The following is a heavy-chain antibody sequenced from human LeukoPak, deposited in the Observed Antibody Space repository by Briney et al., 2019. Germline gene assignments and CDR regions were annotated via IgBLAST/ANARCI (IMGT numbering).Heavy chain of an antibody. V-gene: IGHV3-66*01. CDR1: GITVSSNY. CDR2: TYSGGST. Sequence: GGSLRLSCAASGITVSSNYMSWVRQAPGKGLEWVSVTYSGGSTYYADSVKGRFTISRDNSKNTLYLQMNSLRAEDTAVYYCARDRGSGLDYWGQGTLVTVSS. CDR3: ARDRGSGLDY. D-gene: IGHD3-10*01. J-gene: IGHJ4*02.